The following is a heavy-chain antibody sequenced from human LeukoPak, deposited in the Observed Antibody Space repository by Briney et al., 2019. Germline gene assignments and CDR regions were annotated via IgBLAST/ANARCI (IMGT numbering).Heavy chain of an antibody. CDR1: GFAFSRYG. Sequence: GGSLRLSCAASGFAFSRYGMHWGRHAPGKGLVWVSRLNSDGSSTTYADSVKGRFTISRDNAKNTLYLQMNSLRAEDTAVYYCASETYYYGSENDYKGQLWGQGTLVTVSS. D-gene: IGHD3-10*01. CDR2: LNSDGSST. J-gene: IGHJ4*02. CDR3: ASETYYYGSENDYKGQL. V-gene: IGHV3-74*01.